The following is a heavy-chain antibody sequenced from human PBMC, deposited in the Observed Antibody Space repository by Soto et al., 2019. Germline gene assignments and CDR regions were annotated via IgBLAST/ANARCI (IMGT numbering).Heavy chain of an antibody. Sequence: QVQLVESGGGVVQPGRSLRLSCAASGFTFSSYAMHWVRQAPGKGLEWVAVISYDGSNKYYADSVKGRFTISRDNSKNTLYLQMNILRAEDTAVYYCARSSTTYSRIDYWGQGTLVTVSS. CDR1: GFTFSSYA. V-gene: IGHV3-30-3*01. J-gene: IGHJ4*02. D-gene: IGHD6-13*01. CDR2: ISYDGSNK. CDR3: ARSSTTYSRIDY.